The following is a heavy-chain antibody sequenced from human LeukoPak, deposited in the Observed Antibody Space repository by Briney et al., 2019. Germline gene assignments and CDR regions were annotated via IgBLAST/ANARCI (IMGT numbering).Heavy chain of an antibody. Sequence: GGSLRLSCAASGFTFSSYSMNWVRQAPGKGLEWVSSISSSSSYIYYADSVKGRFTISRDNAKNSLYLQMNSLRAEDTAVYCCARVGELWFGETGWGQGTLVTVSS. J-gene: IGHJ4*02. D-gene: IGHD3-10*01. CDR2: ISSSSSYI. CDR3: ARVGELWFGETG. CDR1: GFTFSSYS. V-gene: IGHV3-21*01.